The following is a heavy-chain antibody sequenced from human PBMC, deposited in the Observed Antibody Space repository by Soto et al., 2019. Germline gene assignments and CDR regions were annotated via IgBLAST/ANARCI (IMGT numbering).Heavy chain of an antibody. CDR1: GYTFTSYD. J-gene: IGHJ4*02. CDR3: ARASGSYYSY. CDR2: MNPNSGNT. V-gene: IGHV1-8*01. Sequence: QVQVVQSGAELKKPGASVKVSCKASGYTFTSYDIHWVRQATGQGLEWMGWMNPNSGNTGYAQKFQGRVTVTRNTSITTAYMELSSLRSEDTAIYYCARASGSYYSYWGQGTLVTVSS. D-gene: IGHD1-26*01.